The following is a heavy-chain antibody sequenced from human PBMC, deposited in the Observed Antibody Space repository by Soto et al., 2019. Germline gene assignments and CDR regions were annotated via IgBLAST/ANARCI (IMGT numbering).Heavy chain of an antibody. CDR2: IISVLGRA. J-gene: IGHJ5*02. CDR1: GGSFSTYT. D-gene: IGHD3-10*01. Sequence: QVQLVQSGAEVKKPGSSVGFSCKASGGSFSTYTINWVRPAPGQGLVWVGRIISVLGRANYAQNFQGRGKLTADKFSCPAYMELRSPISDDTALYFCARGIGDAAGDGKGFDPWGQGTLVTVSS. CDR3: ARGIGDAAGDGKGFDP. V-gene: IGHV1-69*08.